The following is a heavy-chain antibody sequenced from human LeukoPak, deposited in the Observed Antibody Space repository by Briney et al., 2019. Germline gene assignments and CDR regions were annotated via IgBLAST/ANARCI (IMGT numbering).Heavy chain of an antibody. J-gene: IGHJ4*02. CDR2: MHYSGST. CDR1: GGSITITSYY. D-gene: IGHD6-19*01. Sequence: PSETLSLTCTVSGGSITITSYYWGWIRQPPGKGLEWIGSMHYSGSTYYNPSLKSRITISVDTSRNQFSLKLSSVTAADTAVYYCARRRGWIDYWGQGTLVTVSS. V-gene: IGHV4-39*01. CDR3: ARRRGWIDY.